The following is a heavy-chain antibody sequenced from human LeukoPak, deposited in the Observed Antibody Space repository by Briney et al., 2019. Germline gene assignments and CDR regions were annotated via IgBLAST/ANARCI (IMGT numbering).Heavy chain of an antibody. Sequence: PGGSLRLSCAASGFTVSSNYMNWVRQAPGKGLEWVSVIYGGGNIYYADSVKGRFTISRDNSKNTPYLQMNSLRAEDTAVYYCARGAGYNYPYYFDYWGQGTLVTVSS. J-gene: IGHJ4*02. CDR2: IYGGGNI. CDR3: ARGAGYNYPYYFDY. V-gene: IGHV3-53*01. D-gene: IGHD5-24*01. CDR1: GFTVSSNY.